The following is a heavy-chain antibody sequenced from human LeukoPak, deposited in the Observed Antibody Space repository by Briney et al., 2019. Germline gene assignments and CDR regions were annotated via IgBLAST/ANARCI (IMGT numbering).Heavy chain of an antibody. CDR3: AARPGDGY. V-gene: IGHV3-23*01. D-gene: IGHD1-1*01. Sequence: GGSLRLSCVASGLLVSNYAMSWARQAPGKGLEWVSVSGSGGATFNADSVKGRFTISSDNSKNTVFLQMNSLRAEDTAVYYCAARPGDGYWGQGTLVTVSS. CDR1: GLLVSNYA. CDR2: SGSGGAT. J-gene: IGHJ4*02.